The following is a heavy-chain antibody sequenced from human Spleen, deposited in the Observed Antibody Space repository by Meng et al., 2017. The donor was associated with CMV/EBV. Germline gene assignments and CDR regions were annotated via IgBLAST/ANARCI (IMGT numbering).Heavy chain of an antibody. CDR1: GYTFTSYW. CDR2: IYPGDSDI. J-gene: IGHJ6*02. Sequence: KVSCKGSGYTFTSYWIGWVRQMPGKGLEWVGIIYPGDSDIRYSPSFEGQVTISADRSISTAYLQWSTLMALDTAIYYCARLDSNYANYYFGLDVWGQGTTVTVSS. D-gene: IGHD4-11*01. V-gene: IGHV5-51*01. CDR3: ARLDSNYANYYFGLDV.